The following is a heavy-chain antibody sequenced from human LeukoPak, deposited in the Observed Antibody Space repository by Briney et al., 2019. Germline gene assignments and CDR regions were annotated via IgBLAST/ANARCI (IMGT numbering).Heavy chain of an antibody. J-gene: IGHJ3*02. Sequence: PGGSLRLSCAASGFTFSSYEMNWVRQPPGKGLEWIGNLYDSGSTHYNPSLRSRVTISADTSKNQFSLKLSSVTAADTAVYYCARHTRPGYSGYENAFDIWGQGNMVTVSS. D-gene: IGHD5-12*01. CDR1: GFTFSSYE. V-gene: IGHV4-39*01. CDR3: ARHTRPGYSGYENAFDI. CDR2: LYDSGST.